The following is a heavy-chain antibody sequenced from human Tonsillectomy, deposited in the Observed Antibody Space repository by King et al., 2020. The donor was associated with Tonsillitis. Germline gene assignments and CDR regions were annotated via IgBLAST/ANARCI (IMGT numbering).Heavy chain of an antibody. J-gene: IGHJ6*02. D-gene: IGHD3-10*01. CDR1: GFTFSSYG. Sequence: VQLVESGGGVVQPGRSLRLSCAASGFTFSSYGMHWVRQAPGKGLEWVAVISYDGSTYEDSMKGRFTISRDNSKTTLYLQMKSLRAEDKAVYYCARTNIEYYYSSGGDYIVPYGMDVWGQGTTVTVSS. CDR3: ARTNIEYYYSSGGDYIVPYGMDV. CDR2: ISYDGST. V-gene: IGHV3-33*05.